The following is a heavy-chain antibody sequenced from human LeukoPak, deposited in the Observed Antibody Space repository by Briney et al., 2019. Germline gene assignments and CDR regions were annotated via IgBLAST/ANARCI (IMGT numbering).Heavy chain of an antibody. CDR3: ARLSHRIRVAAAGTTEDY. Sequence: KTSETLSLTCTVSGGSISGSTYYWGWIRQPPGKGLEWIGSIYYSGSTYYNPSLKSRVTISVDTSKNQFSLKLSSVTAADTAVYYCARLSHRIRVAAAGTTEDYWGQGTLVTVSS. J-gene: IGHJ4*02. V-gene: IGHV4-39*01. CDR2: IYYSGST. D-gene: IGHD6-13*01. CDR1: GGSISGSTYY.